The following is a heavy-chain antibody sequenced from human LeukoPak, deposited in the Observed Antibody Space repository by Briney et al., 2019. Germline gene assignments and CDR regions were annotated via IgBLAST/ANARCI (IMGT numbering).Heavy chain of an antibody. Sequence: GGSLRLSCAASGFTFSRYAMHWVRQAPGKGLEWVAVIWYDGSNKYYADSVKGRFTISRDNSKNTLYLQMNSLRAEDTAVYYCAREDIVVVPAANGIDYWGQGTLVTVSS. CDR2: IWYDGSNK. CDR1: GFTFSRYA. CDR3: AREDIVVVPAANGIDY. D-gene: IGHD2-2*01. J-gene: IGHJ4*02. V-gene: IGHV3-33*08.